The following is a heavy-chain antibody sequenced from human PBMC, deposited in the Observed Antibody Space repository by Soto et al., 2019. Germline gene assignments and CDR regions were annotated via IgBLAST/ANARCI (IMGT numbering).Heavy chain of an antibody. Sequence: SETLSLTCTVSGGSISSFYWTWIRQPPGKGLEWIGYLFHSGSTNYNPSLKSRVTISLETSKNQFSLKLTSVAAADTAVYYCARSAWGYAFDIWGQGTMVTVSS. CDR3: ARSAWGYAFDI. D-gene: IGHD3-16*01. CDR1: GGSISSFY. CDR2: LFHSGST. J-gene: IGHJ3*02. V-gene: IGHV4-59*01.